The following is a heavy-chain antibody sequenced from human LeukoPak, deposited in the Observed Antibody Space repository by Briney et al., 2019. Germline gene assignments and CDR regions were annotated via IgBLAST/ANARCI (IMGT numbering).Heavy chain of an antibody. CDR1: GYTFTSYY. V-gene: IGHV1-46*01. D-gene: IGHD3-22*01. CDR3: ARSRGYYDSSGYYYLDY. J-gene: IGHJ4*02. Sequence: APVKVSCKASGYTFTSYYMHWVRQAPGQGLEWMGIINPSGGSTSYAQKFQGRVTMTRDTSTSTVYMELSSLRSEDTAVHYCARSRGYYDSSGYYYLDYWGQGTLVTVSS. CDR2: INPSGGST.